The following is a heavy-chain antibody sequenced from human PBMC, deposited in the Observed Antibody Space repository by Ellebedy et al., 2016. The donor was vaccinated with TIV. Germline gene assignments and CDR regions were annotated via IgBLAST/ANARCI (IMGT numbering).Heavy chain of an antibody. CDR2: IWYDGSNE. J-gene: IGHJ6*02. D-gene: IGHD3-22*01. CDR3: AREGYDRTRGLDV. V-gene: IGHV3-33*01. Sequence: GGSLRLSCAASGFIFRSYGMHWVRQAPGKGLEWVAVIWYDGSNENYADSVKGRITISRDNSKNTLYLQMNSLGAEDTAVYYCAREGYDRTRGLDVWGQGTTVTVSS. CDR1: GFIFRSYG.